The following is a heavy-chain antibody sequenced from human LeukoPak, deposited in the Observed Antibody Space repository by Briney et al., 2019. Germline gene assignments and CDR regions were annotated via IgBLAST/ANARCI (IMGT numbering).Heavy chain of an antibody. CDR3: AIITGTTADAFDI. CDR1: GFTFSNSG. CDR2: ISSYSSTI. Sequence: PGGSLRLSCAASGFTFSNSGMNWVRQAPGKGLEWVSYISSYSSTIYYADSMKGRFTISRDNAKNSLYLQMNSLRAEDTAVYYWAIITGTTADAFDIWGQGTMVTVSS. J-gene: IGHJ3*02. V-gene: IGHV3-48*01. D-gene: IGHD1-20*01.